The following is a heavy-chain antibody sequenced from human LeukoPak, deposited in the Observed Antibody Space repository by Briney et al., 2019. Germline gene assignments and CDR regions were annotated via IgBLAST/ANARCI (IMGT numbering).Heavy chain of an antibody. CDR3: ARGLYSSSSAAYYYYMDV. Sequence: SETLSLTCTVSGGSISSYYWSWIRQPAGKGLEWIGRIYTSGSTNYNPSLKSRVTISVDKSKNQFSLKLSSVTAAGTAVYYCARGLYSSSSAAYYYYMDVWGKGTTVTVSS. J-gene: IGHJ6*03. CDR2: IYTSGST. V-gene: IGHV4-4*07. D-gene: IGHD6-6*01. CDR1: GGSISSYY.